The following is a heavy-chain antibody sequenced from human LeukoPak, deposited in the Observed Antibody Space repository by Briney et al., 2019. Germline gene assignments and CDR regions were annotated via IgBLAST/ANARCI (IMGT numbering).Heavy chain of an antibody. D-gene: IGHD3-3*01. Sequence: GGSLRLSCAASGFTFSSYAMHWVSQAPGKGLEWVAVISYDGSNKYYADSVKGRFTISRDNSKNTLYLQMNSLRAEDTAVYYCAREAYYDFWSGYYPYYYYGMDVWGQGTTVTVSS. J-gene: IGHJ6*02. V-gene: IGHV3-30-3*01. CDR2: ISYDGSNK. CDR1: GFTFSSYA. CDR3: AREAYYDFWSGYYPYYYYGMDV.